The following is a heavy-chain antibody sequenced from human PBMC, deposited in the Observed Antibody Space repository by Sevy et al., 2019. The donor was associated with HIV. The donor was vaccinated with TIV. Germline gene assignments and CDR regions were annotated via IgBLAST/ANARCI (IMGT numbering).Heavy chain of an antibody. Sequence: SETLSLTCTVSGGSISTYYWSWIRQPPGKGLEWIGYIYYSGSTNYNPSLKSRVTISIDTSKNQFSLKLTSVTAADTAVYYCARDLRRYGDNVPSYYYIYMHVWGKGTTVTVSS. V-gene: IGHV4-59*01. CDR3: ARDLRRYGDNVPSYYYIYMHV. CDR1: GGSISTYY. J-gene: IGHJ6*03. D-gene: IGHD4-17*01. CDR2: IYYSGST.